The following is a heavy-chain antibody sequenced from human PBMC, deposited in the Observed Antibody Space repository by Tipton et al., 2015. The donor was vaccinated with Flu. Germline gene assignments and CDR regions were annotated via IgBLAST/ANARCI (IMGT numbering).Heavy chain of an antibody. CDR2: INPTGGTT. Sequence: QLVQSGAEVKRPGASVKVSCKASGYTFTSHKIHWVRQAPGQGLEWMGIINPTGGTTSNAQKFQGRVTMTRDRSTSTVYMELTSLRSEDTAVYYCARDGAAGGTDFWGQGTLVTVSS. V-gene: IGHV1-46*01. CDR1: GYTFTSHK. D-gene: IGHD6-13*01. J-gene: IGHJ4*02. CDR3: ARDGAAGGTDF.